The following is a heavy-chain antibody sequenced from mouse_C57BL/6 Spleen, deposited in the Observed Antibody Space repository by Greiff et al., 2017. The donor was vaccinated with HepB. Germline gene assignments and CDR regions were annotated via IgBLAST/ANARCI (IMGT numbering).Heavy chain of an antibody. V-gene: IGHV5-6*01. Sequence: EVQLVESGGDLVKPGGSLKLSCAASGFTFSSYGMSWVRQTPDKRLEWVATISSGGSYTYYPDSVKGRFTIYRDNAKNTLFLQMSSLKSEDTAMYYCARHFPGTGSDYLDYWGQGTTLTVSS. J-gene: IGHJ2*01. D-gene: IGHD4-1*01. CDR3: ARHFPGTGSDYLDY. CDR2: ISSGGSYT. CDR1: GFTFSSYG.